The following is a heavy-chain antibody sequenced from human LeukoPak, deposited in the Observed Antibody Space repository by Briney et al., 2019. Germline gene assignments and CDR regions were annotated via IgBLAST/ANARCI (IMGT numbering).Heavy chain of an antibody. J-gene: IGHJ4*02. Sequence: GGSLRLSCAASGFTFSDYWMGWVRQVPGKGLEWVANIKNDGSDTYYVDSVKGRFTISRDNAKNSMYMQMNNLRAEDTAVYFCARHVSPFDFWGQGILVTVSS. V-gene: IGHV3-7*01. CDR1: GFTFSDYW. CDR3: ARHVSPFDF. CDR2: IKNDGSDT. D-gene: IGHD3-10*02.